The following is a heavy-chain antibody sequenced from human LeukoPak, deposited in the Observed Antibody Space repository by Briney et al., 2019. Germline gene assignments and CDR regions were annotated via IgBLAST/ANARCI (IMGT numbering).Heavy chain of an antibody. Sequence: ASVKVSCKASGYTFTGYFMHWVRQAPGQGLEWMGWINPNSGGTNYAQKFQGRVTMTRDTSISTAYMELSRLRSDDTAVYYCAREYSSGWYATGGLDYWGQGTLVTVSS. V-gene: IGHV1-2*02. J-gene: IGHJ4*02. CDR1: GYTFTGYF. CDR2: INPNSGGT. CDR3: AREYSSGWYATGGLDY. D-gene: IGHD6-19*01.